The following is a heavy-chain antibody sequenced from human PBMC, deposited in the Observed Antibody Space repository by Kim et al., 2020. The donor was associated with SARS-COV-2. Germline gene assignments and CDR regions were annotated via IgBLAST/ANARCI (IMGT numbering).Heavy chain of an antibody. Sequence: SVKGRFTISRDNAKNSLYLQMNSLRAEDTALYYCAKDIASSGWYEVGFQHWGQGTLVTVSS. CDR3: AKDIASSGWYEVGFQH. D-gene: IGHD6-19*01. V-gene: IGHV3-9*01. J-gene: IGHJ1*01.